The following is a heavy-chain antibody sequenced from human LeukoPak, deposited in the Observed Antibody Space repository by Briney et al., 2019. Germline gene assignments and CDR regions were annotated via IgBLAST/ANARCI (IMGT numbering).Heavy chain of an antibody. CDR1: GGTFSSYA. D-gene: IGHD6-6*01. J-gene: IGHJ6*03. CDR2: IIPIFGTA. CDR3: ARVSRIAARPELGGYYYYYMDV. V-gene: IGHV1-69*01. Sequence: GSSVKVSCKASGGTFSSYAISWVRQAPGQGLEWMGGIIPIFGTANYAQKFQGRVTITADESTSTAYMELSSLRSEDTAVYYCARVSRIAARPELGGYYYYYMDVWGKGTTVTVSS.